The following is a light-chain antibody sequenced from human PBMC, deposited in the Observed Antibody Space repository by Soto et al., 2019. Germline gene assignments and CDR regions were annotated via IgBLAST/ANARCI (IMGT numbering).Light chain of an antibody. CDR3: QQYNSYSRT. CDR1: QSISSW. Sequence: DIQMTQSPSTLSASVGDRVTITCRASQSISSWLAWYRQKPGKAPKLLIYDASSLESGLPSRFSGSGSGTEFTLPIGSLQPDDFATYYCQQYNSYSRTFGQGTKVQIK. V-gene: IGKV1-5*01. CDR2: DAS. J-gene: IGKJ1*01.